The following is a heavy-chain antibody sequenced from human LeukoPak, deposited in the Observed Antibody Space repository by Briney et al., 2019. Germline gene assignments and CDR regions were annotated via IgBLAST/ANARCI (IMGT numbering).Heavy chain of an antibody. V-gene: IGHV3-66*01. D-gene: IGHD4-17*01. CDR3: ARYGDYWYYFDY. J-gene: IGHJ4*02. Sequence: GGSLRLSCAASGFTFSTYNMNWVRQAPGKGLEWVSVIYSGGSTYYADSVKGRFTISRDNSKNTLYLQMNSLRAEDTAVYYCARYGDYWYYFDYWGQGTLVTVSS. CDR2: IYSGGST. CDR1: GFTFSTYN.